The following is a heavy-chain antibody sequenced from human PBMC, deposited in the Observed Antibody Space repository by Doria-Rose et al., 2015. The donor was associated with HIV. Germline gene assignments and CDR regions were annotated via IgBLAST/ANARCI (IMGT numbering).Heavy chain of an antibody. Sequence: QVQLQQWGPGLVKPSETLSLTCSVSGGSISHYYWSWIRQPPGKGLEYIGDICYTGSTNYSTSLKSRVSISIDTSKNKFSLRLSSVTAADTAVYYCARVPSGTYDYWGQGTLVTVSS. J-gene: IGHJ4*02. CDR3: ARVPSGTYDY. V-gene: IGHV4-59*01. D-gene: IGHD1-26*01. CDR2: ICYTGST. CDR1: GGSISHYY.